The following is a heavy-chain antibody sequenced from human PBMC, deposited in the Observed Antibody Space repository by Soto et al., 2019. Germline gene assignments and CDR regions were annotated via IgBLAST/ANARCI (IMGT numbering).Heavy chain of an antibody. D-gene: IGHD1-1*01. CDR3: AKGYWGSTHWSPADH. Sequence: GGSLRLSCAASGFTFDDYGMSWVRQAPGKGLEWVSAIRGSGGDTDYADSVRGRFTISRDNSNSTLYMEMNSLRVEDTAVYFCAKGYWGSTHWSPADHWGQGTLVTVSS. V-gene: IGHV3-23*01. CDR1: GFTFDDYG. J-gene: IGHJ4*01. CDR2: IRGSGGDT.